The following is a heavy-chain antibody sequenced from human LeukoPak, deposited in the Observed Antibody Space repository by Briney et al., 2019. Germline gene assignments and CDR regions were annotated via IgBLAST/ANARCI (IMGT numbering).Heavy chain of an antibody. CDR2: ISYDGSNK. CDR3: AIESGDDYGGNSGFDY. J-gene: IGHJ4*02. CDR1: GFTFSSYG. V-gene: IGHV3-30*03. Sequence: AGRSLRLSCAASGFTFSSYGMHWVRQAPGKGLEWVAVISYDGSNKYYADSVKGRFTISRDNSKNTLYLQMNSLRAEDKDVYYCAIESGDDYGGNSGFDYWGQGTPVTVSS. D-gene: IGHD4-23*01.